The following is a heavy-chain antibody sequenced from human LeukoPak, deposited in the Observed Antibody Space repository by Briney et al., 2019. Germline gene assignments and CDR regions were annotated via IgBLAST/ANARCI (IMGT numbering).Heavy chain of an antibody. CDR2: FDPEDGET. J-gene: IGHJ4*02. D-gene: IGHD3-10*01. V-gene: IGHV1-24*01. CDR3: ATDLYGSGSHYTSY. CDR1: GYTLTELS. Sequence: ASVKVSCKVSGYTLTELSMHWVRQAPGKGLEWMGGFDPEDGETIYAQKFQGRVTMTEDTSTDTAYMELSSLRSEDTAVYYCATDLYGSGSHYTSYWGQGTLVTVSS.